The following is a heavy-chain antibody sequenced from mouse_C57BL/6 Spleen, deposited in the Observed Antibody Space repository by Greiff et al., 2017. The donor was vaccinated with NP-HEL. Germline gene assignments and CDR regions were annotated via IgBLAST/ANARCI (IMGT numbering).Heavy chain of an antibody. CDR3: TSTMITTGFDY. V-gene: IGHV14-4*01. CDR1: GFNIKDDY. Sequence: VQLQQSGAELVRPGASVKLSCTASGFNIKDDYMHWVKQRPEQGLEWIGWIDPENGDTEYASKFQGKATITADTSSNTAYLQLSSLTSEDTAVYYSTSTMITTGFDYWGQGTTLTVSS. D-gene: IGHD2-4*01. J-gene: IGHJ2*01. CDR2: IDPENGDT.